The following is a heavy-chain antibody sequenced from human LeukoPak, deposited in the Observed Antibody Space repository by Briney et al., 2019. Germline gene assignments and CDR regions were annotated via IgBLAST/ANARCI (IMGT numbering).Heavy chain of an antibody. J-gene: IGHJ4*02. CDR2: IWYDGSNK. Sequence: GGSMRLSCAASGFTFSSYGMHWVRQAPGKGLEWVAVIWYDGSNKYYADSVKGRFTISRDNSKNTLYLQMNSLRAEDTAVYCCARDVGDCSSTSCYLYYFDYWGQGTLVTVSS. CDR3: ARDVGDCSSTSCYLYYFDY. V-gene: IGHV3-33*01. D-gene: IGHD2-2*01. CDR1: GFTFSSYG.